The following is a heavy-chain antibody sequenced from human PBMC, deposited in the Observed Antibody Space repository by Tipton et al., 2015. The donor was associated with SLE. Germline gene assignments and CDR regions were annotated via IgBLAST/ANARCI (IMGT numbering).Heavy chain of an antibody. CDR1: GGSISSSTSY. CDR3: ARESRYSSNWLNAFDV. J-gene: IGHJ3*01. D-gene: IGHD6-13*01. CDR2: IYHSGIT. V-gene: IGHV4-39*07. Sequence: LRLSCTVSGGSISSSTSYWAWIRQPPGKGLEWIGNIYHSGITYYNPSLKSRVTISLDTSKNQFSLKVDSVTAADTAVYFCARESRYSSNWLNAFDVWGQGTMVTVSS.